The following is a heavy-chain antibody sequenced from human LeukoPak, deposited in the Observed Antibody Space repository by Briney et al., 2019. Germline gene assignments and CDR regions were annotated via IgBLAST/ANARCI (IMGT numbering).Heavy chain of an antibody. Sequence: GGSLRLSWAASGFTFSLYNMSWVSQAPGEGLKWVSTITTGGPNTYYADSVKGRFTVSRNDSKNTLYLQMDSLRAEDTAVYYCAKDGGLWVSAHWGDSWGRGTLVTVSS. J-gene: IGHJ4*02. CDR1: GFTFSLYN. D-gene: IGHD7-27*01. CDR2: ITTGGPNT. V-gene: IGHV3-23*01. CDR3: AKDGGLWVSAHWGDS.